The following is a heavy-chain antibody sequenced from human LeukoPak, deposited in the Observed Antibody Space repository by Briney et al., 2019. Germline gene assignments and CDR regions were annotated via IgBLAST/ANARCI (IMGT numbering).Heavy chain of an antibody. CDR1: GGTFSSYT. V-gene: IGHV1-69*10. J-gene: IGHJ6*03. Sequence: SAKVSSTASGGTFSSYTFSWVRQAPGQGLEWIGGIIPVRGQPIYAQKFLDRLTITADESTSTAYMDLRSLRPEDTAVYFRARDGGYTAHYYYYMGVWGKGTTVIVS. D-gene: IGHD2-2*02. CDR2: IIPVRGQP. CDR3: ARDGGYTAHYYYYMGV.